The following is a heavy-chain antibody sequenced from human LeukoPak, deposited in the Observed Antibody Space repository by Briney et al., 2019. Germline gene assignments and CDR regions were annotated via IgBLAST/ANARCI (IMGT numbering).Heavy chain of an antibody. Sequence: ASVKVSCKVSGYTLTELSMHWVRQAPGKGLEWMGGFDPEDGETIYAQKFQGRVTMTRDTSISTAYMELSRLRSDDTAVYYCARDLLLTYYDFWSGYPYYYYGMDVWGQGTTVTVSS. V-gene: IGHV1-24*01. D-gene: IGHD3-3*01. J-gene: IGHJ6*02. CDR3: ARDLLLTYYDFWSGYPYYYYGMDV. CDR1: GYTLTELS. CDR2: FDPEDGET.